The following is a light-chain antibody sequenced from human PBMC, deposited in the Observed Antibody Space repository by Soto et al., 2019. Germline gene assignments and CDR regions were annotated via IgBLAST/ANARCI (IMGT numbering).Light chain of an antibody. CDR1: QSITNR. CDR2: DAS. V-gene: IGKV1-5*01. J-gene: IGKJ1*01. Sequence: DIQMTQSPSTLSASVGDRVAITCRASQSITNRLAWYQLKPGKAPKVLIYDASILERGVPSRFSGSGYGTQFTLTIRSLQLDYSVTHCWQHNRGICTFVQG. CDR3: QHNRGICT.